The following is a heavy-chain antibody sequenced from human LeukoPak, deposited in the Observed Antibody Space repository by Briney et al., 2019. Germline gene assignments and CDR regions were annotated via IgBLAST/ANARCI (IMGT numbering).Heavy chain of an antibody. CDR2: INHSGST. V-gene: IGHV4-34*01. Sequence: SETLSLTCAVYGGSFSGYYWGWIRQPPGKGLEWIEEINHSGSTNYNPSLKSRVTISVDTSKNQFSLKLSSVTAADTAVYYCARGRTMVRGVGGSDYWGQGTLVTVSS. CDR3: ARGRTMVRGVGGSDY. J-gene: IGHJ4*02. CDR1: GGSFSGYY. D-gene: IGHD3-10*01.